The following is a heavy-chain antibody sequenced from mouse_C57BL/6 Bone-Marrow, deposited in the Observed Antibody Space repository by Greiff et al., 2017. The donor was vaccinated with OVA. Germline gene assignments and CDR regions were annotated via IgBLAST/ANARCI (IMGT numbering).Heavy chain of an antibody. Sequence: HLPASGGGLVKPGGSLKLSCAASGFTFSRYAMSWVRQTPEKRLEWVATISDGGSNTSYPDNVKGRFTISRDNAKNNLYLQMRHLKSEDTAMYYCANYVPYAMDYWGQGTSVTVSS. CDR2: ISDGGSNT. V-gene: IGHV5-4*01. CDR3: ANYVPYAMDY. CDR1: GFTFSRYA. J-gene: IGHJ4*01.